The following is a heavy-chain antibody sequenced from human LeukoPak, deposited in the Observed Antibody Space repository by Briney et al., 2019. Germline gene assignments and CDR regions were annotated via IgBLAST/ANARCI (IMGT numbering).Heavy chain of an antibody. Sequence: PVKVSCKASGGTFSSYAISWVRQAPGQGLEWMGGIIPIFGTANYAQKFQGRVTITADESTSTAYMELSSLRSEDTAVYYCASPYCSSTSCYSYYYYMDVWGKGTTVTVSS. CDR3: ASPYCSSTSCYSYYYYMDV. V-gene: IGHV1-69*13. CDR1: GGTFSSYA. CDR2: IIPIFGTA. D-gene: IGHD2-2*01. J-gene: IGHJ6*03.